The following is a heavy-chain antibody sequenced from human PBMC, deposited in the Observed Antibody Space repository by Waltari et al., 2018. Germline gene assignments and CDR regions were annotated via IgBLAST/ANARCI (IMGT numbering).Heavy chain of an antibody. J-gene: IGHJ4*02. CDR1: GGSINNYF. Sequence: QVQLQESGPGLVKPSETLSLTCSVSGGSINNYFWNWIRQSPGKGLQWIGYIRHTGITKSNPSLKSRVTMAVDTSKSQFSLKLTSVSATDTAVYFCARCDSPGRYFGDWGQGTPVTVSS. V-gene: IGHV4-59*08. D-gene: IGHD2-21*01. CDR3: ARCDSPGRYFGD. CDR2: IRHTGIT.